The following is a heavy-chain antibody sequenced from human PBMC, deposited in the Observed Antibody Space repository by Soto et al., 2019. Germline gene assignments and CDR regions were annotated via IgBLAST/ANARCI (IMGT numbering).Heavy chain of an antibody. J-gene: IGHJ4*02. V-gene: IGHV3-30*18. CDR3: AKDGAPRYCGRSTCHPAGAY. CDR1: GFTFSNYG. D-gene: IGHD2-2*01. CDR2: TSFDGSHK. Sequence: QVLLVESGGGVVQPGRSLRLSCAGSGFTFSNYGLHWVRQAPGKGLEWVSFTSFDGSHKYYADSVKGRFPISRDNSNNMLYLQMDRLRAEDTAVYYCAKDGAPRYCGRSTCHPAGAYWGQGTMVTVSS.